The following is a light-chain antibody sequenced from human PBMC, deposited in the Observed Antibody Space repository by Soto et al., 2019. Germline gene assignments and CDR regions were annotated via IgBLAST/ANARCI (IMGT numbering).Light chain of an antibody. J-gene: IGKJ1*01. CDR1: QSVINNY. CDR3: QQYPSTFRA. Sequence: VLTQSPGTLSLSPGDSATLSCTTSQSVINNYVAWYQQKPGQAPRLIIYGTSGRATGIPDRFTAGGSGTDFTLTISRLEPDDFAVYYCQQYPSTFRAFGQGTKVDIK. CDR2: GTS. V-gene: IGKV3-20*01.